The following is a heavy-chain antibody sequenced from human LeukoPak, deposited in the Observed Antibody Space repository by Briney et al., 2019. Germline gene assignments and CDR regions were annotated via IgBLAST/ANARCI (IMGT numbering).Heavy chain of an antibody. J-gene: IGHJ6*02. V-gene: IGHV3-9*01. CDR2: ISRNSGSI. D-gene: IGHD6-19*01. CDR1: GFTFDDYA. CDR3: AKDIGSGWFYGMDV. Sequence: PGGSLRLSCAASGFTFDDYAMHWVRQAPGKGLEWVSGISRNSGSIGYADSVKGRFTISRDNAKNSPYLQMNSLRAEDTALYYCAKDIGSGWFYGMDVWGQGTTVTVSS.